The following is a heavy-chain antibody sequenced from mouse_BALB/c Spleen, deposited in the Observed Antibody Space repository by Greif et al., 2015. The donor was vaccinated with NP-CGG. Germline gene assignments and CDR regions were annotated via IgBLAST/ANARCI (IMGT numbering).Heavy chain of an antibody. J-gene: IGHJ2*01. CDR2: ISSGGSYT. CDR1: GFTFSSYG. Sequence: EVKVVESGGDLVKPGVSLKLSWAASGFTFSSYGMSWVRQTPDKRLEWVATISSGGSYTYYPDSVKGRFTISRDNAKNTLYLQMSSLKSEDTAMYYWARQNPSMVTTGHYFDYWGQGTTLTVSS. D-gene: IGHD2-10*02. CDR3: ARQNPSMVTTGHYFDY. V-gene: IGHV5-6*01.